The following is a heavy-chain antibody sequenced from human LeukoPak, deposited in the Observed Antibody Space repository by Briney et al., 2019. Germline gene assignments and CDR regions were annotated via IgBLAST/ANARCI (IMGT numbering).Heavy chain of an antibody. V-gene: IGHV4-4*07. J-gene: IGHJ4*02. CDR1: GGAISSYY. CDR2: IYTSGST. D-gene: IGHD3-10*01. Sequence: SETLSLTCTVSGGAISSYYWSWIRQPAGKGLEWIGRIYTSGSTNYNPSLKSRATMSVDTSKNQFSLKLSSVTAADTAVYYCARVSVVRGAPDYYFDYWGQGTLVTVSS. CDR3: ARVSVVRGAPDYYFDY.